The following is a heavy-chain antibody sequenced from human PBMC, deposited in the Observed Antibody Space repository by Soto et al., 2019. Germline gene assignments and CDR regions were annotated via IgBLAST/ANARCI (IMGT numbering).Heavy chain of an antibody. CDR1: GGSINTFY. V-gene: IGHV4-4*07. CDR2: IFSSGST. D-gene: IGHD1-26*01. CDR3: ASGKGVDGSHYLDN. J-gene: IGHJ4*02. Sequence: KTSETLSLTCTVSGGSINTFYWSWVRQPAGKGLEWIGRIFSSGSTSFNPSLESRVAMSVDTSKNQFSLNLSSVTAADTAVYYCASGKGVDGSHYLDNWGQGTLVTVSS.